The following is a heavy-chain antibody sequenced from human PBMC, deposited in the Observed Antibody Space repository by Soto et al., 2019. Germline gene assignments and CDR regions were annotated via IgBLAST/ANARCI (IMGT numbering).Heavy chain of an antibody. V-gene: IGHV3-30*04. D-gene: IGHD3-16*02. CDR3: ARDRLRLGELSLLGYFDY. Sequence: QVQLEESGGGVVQPGRSLRLSCAASGFTFSTDTMHWVRQAPGKGLEWVASISYDGSNKYYADSVKGRFTISRDNSKNTLYVQMDSLRAEDTAVYYCARDRLRLGELSLLGYFDYWGQGTLVTVSS. CDR2: ISYDGSNK. CDR1: GFTFSTDT. J-gene: IGHJ4*02.